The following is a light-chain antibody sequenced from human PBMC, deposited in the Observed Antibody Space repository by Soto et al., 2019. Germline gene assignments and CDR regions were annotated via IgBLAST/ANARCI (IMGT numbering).Light chain of an antibody. Sequence: DIQMTQSPSSLAASVRDRVTITCLASQSISTYLSWYQQKPGKAPKLLIYKASTLNSGIPSRFSGSGSGTEFTLTISSLQSDDFATYYCQHYNSYSEAFGQGTKVDIK. CDR1: QSISTY. V-gene: IGKV1-5*03. J-gene: IGKJ1*01. CDR3: QHYNSYSEA. CDR2: KAS.